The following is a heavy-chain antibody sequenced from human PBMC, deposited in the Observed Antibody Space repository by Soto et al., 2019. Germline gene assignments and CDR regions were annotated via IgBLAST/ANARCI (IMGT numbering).Heavy chain of an antibody. Sequence: PSETLSLTCTVSGGSIDTYYCSWIRQPPGKGLQWIGYIYYSGSTTYSPSLKSRVTISVDTSKNQFSLKLSSVTAADTAVYYCAREKTTIGDFDYWGQGTLVTVSS. D-gene: IGHD1-7*01. CDR1: GGSIDTYY. CDR3: AREKTTIGDFDY. J-gene: IGHJ4*02. V-gene: IGHV4-59*01. CDR2: IYYSGST.